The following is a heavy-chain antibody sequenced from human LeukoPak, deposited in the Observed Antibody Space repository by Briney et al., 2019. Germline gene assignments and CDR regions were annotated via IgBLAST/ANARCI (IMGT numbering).Heavy chain of an antibody. D-gene: IGHD6-6*01. V-gene: IGHV4-31*11. J-gene: IGHJ5*02. CDR1: GGSFSGYY. CDR2: IYYSGST. Sequence: PSETLSLTCAVYGGSFSGYYWSWIRQHPGKGLEWIGYIYYSGSTYYNPSLKSRVTISVDTSKNQFSLKLSSVTAADTAVYYCARRMSSSEFDPWGQGTLVTVSS. CDR3: ARRMSSSEFDP.